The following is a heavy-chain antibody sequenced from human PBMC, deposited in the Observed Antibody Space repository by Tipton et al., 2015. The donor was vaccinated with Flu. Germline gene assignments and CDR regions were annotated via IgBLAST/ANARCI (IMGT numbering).Heavy chain of an antibody. D-gene: IGHD2-2*02. CDR2: IYPDDSDT. Sequence: VQLVQSGAEVKEPGESLKISCRGSGYSFTNHWIGWVRQMPGKGLEWMGLIYPDDSDTGYSPSFQGQVTISADKSINTVYLQWSSLKASDTAIYYCARQDCSTSTCYIDYWGQGTLVTVSS. CDR1: GYSFTNHW. V-gene: IGHV5-51*01. J-gene: IGHJ4*02. CDR3: ARQDCSTSTCYIDY.